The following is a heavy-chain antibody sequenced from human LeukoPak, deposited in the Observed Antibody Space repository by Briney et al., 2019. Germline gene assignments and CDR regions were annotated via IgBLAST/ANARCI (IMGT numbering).Heavy chain of an antibody. CDR1: NGSIGYYY. V-gene: IGHV4-59*01. CDR2: IYHTGGT. CDR3: ARGGSSQGSTPKKYFYYMNG. D-gene: IGHD6-13*01. Sequence: PSETLSLTCAVSNGSIGYYYWSGRRQPPAGGVEWSGYIYHTGGTNYNPPLNSRLTISLDMSRNKLSPRLTSVTAAAPAEFYCARGGSSQGSTPKKYFYYMNGWGGGTTVSVSS. J-gene: IGHJ6*03.